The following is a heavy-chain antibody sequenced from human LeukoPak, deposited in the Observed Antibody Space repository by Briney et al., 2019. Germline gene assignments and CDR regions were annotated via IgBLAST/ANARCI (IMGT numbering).Heavy chain of an antibody. J-gene: IGHJ4*02. CDR1: GFTFSSHG. CDR2: ISPNGVIT. Sequence: RTGGSLGLSCAASGFTFSSHGMNWVRQAPGKGLEWVSGISPNGVITYYADSVKGRFTISRDNSKGTVYLQMNSLRPEDTAVYYCAKDDAWLQYGNWGRGALVTVSS. V-gene: IGHV3-23*01. CDR3: AKDDAWLQYGN. D-gene: IGHD5-24*01.